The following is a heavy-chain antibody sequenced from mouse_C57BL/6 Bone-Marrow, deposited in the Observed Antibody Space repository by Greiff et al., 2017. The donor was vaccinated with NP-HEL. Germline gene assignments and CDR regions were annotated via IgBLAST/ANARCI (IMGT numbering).Heavy chain of an antibody. V-gene: IGHV1-64*01. D-gene: IGHD1-1*02. Sequence: QVQLQQPGAELVKPGASVKLSCKASGYTFTSYWMHWVKQRPGQGLEWIGMIHPNSGSTNYNEKFKSKATLTVDKSSSTAYMQLSSLTSKDSAVYYGARGLRWSWFAYWGQGTLVTVSA. CDR2: IHPNSGST. J-gene: IGHJ3*01. CDR3: ARGLRWSWFAY. CDR1: GYTFTSYW.